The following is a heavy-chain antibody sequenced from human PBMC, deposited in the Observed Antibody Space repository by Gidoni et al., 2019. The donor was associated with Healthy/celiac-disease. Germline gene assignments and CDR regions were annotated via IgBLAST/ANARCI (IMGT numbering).Heavy chain of an antibody. CDR1: GFTFSRYS. J-gene: IGHJ4*02. CDR2: ISSSSSYI. V-gene: IGHV3-21*01. CDR3: ARDQDGSYYFDY. D-gene: IGHD1-26*01. Sequence: EVQLVESGGGLVKPGGSLRLSCAASGFTFSRYSMNWVRQAPGKGLEWVSSISSSSSYIYYADSVKGRFTISRDNAKNSLYLQMNSLRAEDTAVYYCARDQDGSYYFDYWGQGTLVTVSS.